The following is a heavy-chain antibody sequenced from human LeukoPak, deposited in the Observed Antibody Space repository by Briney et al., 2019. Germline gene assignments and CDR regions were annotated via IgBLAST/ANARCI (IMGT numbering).Heavy chain of an antibody. Sequence: PGRSLRLSCAASGFTFSSYWMSWVRQAPGKGLEWVANIKQDGSEKYYVDSVKGRFIISRDNAKNSLYLQMNSLRAEDTAVYYCAKPLGDRYSNSWYAEWVFDSWGQGTLVTVSS. D-gene: IGHD6-13*01. CDR2: IKQDGSEK. CDR1: GFTFSSYW. V-gene: IGHV3-7*01. J-gene: IGHJ4*02. CDR3: AKPLGDRYSNSWYAEWVFDS.